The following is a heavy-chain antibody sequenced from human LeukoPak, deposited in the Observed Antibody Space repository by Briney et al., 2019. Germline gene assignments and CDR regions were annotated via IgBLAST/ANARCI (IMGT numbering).Heavy chain of an antibody. Sequence: PGRSLRLSCAASGFTFSSYAMHWVRQAPGKGLEWVAVISYDGSNKYYADSVKGRFTISRDNSKNTVYLQMNSLRSEDTGLYFCAQDVRIEEVPLLGPGFWGQGTLVTVSS. V-gene: IGHV3-30-3*01. CDR3: AQDVRIEEVPLLGPGF. CDR2: ISYDGSNK. J-gene: IGHJ4*02. D-gene: IGHD1-14*01. CDR1: GFTFSSYA.